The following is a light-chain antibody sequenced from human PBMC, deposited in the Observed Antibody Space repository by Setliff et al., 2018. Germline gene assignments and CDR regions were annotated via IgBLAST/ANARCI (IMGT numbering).Light chain of an antibody. Sequence: PASVSGSPGQSITISCTGTTSDVASYNFVSWYQKVPGKAPKLLIYEVRKRSSGVSSRFSGAKSGITASLTISSLQPEDEADYFCCSYAGSNTLVFGGGTKVTVL. V-gene: IGLV2-23*02. CDR2: EVR. CDR3: CSYAGSNTLV. J-gene: IGLJ2*01. CDR1: TSDVASYNF.